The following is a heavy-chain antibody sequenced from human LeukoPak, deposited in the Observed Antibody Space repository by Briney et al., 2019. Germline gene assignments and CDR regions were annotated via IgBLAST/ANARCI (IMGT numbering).Heavy chain of an antibody. V-gene: IGHV3-9*01. D-gene: IGHD2-15*01. CDR3: AKGSGGSRKFDAFDI. Sequence: GGSLRLSCAASGFIFGEYAMHWVRQAPGKGLEWVSGLSWNSASLDYVDSVKGRFTISRDNAKNSLYLQVNSLRAEDTALYYCAKGSGGSRKFDAFDIWGQGTMVTVSS. J-gene: IGHJ3*02. CDR2: LSWNSASL. CDR1: GFIFGEYA.